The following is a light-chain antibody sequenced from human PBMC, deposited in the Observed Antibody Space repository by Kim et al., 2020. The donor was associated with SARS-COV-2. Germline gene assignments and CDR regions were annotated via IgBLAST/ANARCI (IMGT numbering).Light chain of an antibody. CDR3: QVWDSSTGVV. CDR2: RDS. J-gene: IGLJ2*01. CDR1: NIGSKN. V-gene: IGLV3-9*01. Sequence: SYELTQPLSVSVALGQTARITCGGNNIGSKNVHWYQQKPGQAPVLVIYRDSNRPSGIPERFSGSNSGNTATLTISRAQAGDEADYYCQVWDSSTGVVFGVGTQLTVL.